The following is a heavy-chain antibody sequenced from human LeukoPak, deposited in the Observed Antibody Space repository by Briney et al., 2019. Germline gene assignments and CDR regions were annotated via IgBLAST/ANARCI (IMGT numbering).Heavy chain of an antibody. V-gene: IGHV3-21*01. CDR2: ISSSSSYI. CDR1: GFTFSSYS. Sequence: GGSLRLSCAASGFTFSSYSMNWVRQAPGKGLEWVSSISSSSSYIYYADSVKGRFTISRDNAKNSLYLQMNSLRAEDTAVYYCARGPGTQYSSSWLPFDYWGQGTLVTVSS. D-gene: IGHD6-13*01. J-gene: IGHJ4*02. CDR3: ARGPGTQYSSSWLPFDY.